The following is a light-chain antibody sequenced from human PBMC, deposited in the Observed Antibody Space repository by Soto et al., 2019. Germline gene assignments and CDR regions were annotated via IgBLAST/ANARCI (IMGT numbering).Light chain of an antibody. CDR3: QQYNNCPRGFT. J-gene: IGKJ3*01. V-gene: IGKV3-15*01. CDR1: QSVSSN. CDR2: GAS. Sequence: EIVMTQSPATLSVSPGERATLSCRASQSVSSNLAWYQQKPGQAPRLLIYGASTRSTGIPARFSGSGSGTEFTLTISSLQSEDFAVYYCQQYNNCPRGFTFGPGTKVDIK.